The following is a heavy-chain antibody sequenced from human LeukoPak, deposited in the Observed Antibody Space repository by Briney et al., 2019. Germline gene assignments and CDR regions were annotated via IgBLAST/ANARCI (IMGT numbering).Heavy chain of an antibody. CDR1: GYTFTSYY. CDR3: AKDTGYDSSGYYYGDFDY. D-gene: IGHD3-22*01. V-gene: IGHV1-46*01. Sequence: ASVKVSCKASGYTFTSYYIHWVRQAPGQGLEWMGIINPSGGNISYAQKFQGRVTMTRDMSTSTVYMELGSLRSEDTAVYYCAKDTGYDSSGYYYGDFDYWGQGTLVTVSS. J-gene: IGHJ4*02. CDR2: INPSGGNI.